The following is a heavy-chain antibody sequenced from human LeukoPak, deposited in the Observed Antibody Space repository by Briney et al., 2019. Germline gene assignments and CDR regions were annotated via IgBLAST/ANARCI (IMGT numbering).Heavy chain of an antibody. V-gene: IGHV1-8*01. CDR2: MNPNSGNT. J-gene: IGHJ4*02. CDR3: ARGLRREQQLLRAFDY. CDR1: GYTFTNYD. Sequence: ASVKVSCKASGYTFTNYDINWVRQASGQGLEWMGWMNPNSGNTGSAQKFQGRVTMSSNTSISTAYMELSSLRSEDTAVYYCARGLRREQQLLRAFDYWGQGTPVTVSS. D-gene: IGHD6-13*01.